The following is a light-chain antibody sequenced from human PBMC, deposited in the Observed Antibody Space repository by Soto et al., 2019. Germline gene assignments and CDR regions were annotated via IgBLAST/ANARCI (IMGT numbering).Light chain of an antibody. CDR2: DTS. J-gene: IGKJ5*01. V-gene: IGKV3-15*01. Sequence: EILMTQSPSTLPVSPGERATLSCRASQSISRKLAWYQHRPGQAPRLLIYDTSTRAAGIPARFTGSGSGTDFTLTISSLQYEDFAVYYCQQYNTWRSISFGQGTRLEIK. CDR3: QQYNTWRSIS. CDR1: QSISRK.